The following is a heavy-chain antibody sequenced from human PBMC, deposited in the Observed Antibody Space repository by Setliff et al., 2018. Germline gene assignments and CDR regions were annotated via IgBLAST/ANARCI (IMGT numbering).Heavy chain of an antibody. CDR3: ARSPANGGHDAFDI. CDR2: ISPSSIYI. V-gene: IGHV3-21*01. Sequence: SGGSLRLSCAASGFTFSTYSMHWVRQAPGKGLEWVSSISPSSIYIYYADSVKGRFTISRDNAKNSLYLQMNSLGAEDTAVYYCARSPANGGHDAFDIWGQGTMVTVSS. J-gene: IGHJ3*02. D-gene: IGHD6-25*01. CDR1: GFTFSTYS.